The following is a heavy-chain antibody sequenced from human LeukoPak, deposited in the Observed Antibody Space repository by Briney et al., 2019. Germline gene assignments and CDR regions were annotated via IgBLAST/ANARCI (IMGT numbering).Heavy chain of an antibody. CDR3: ARYSSSWYGAFDI. D-gene: IGHD6-13*01. V-gene: IGHV1-69*05. Sequence: SVKVSCKASGGTFSSYAISWVRQAPGQGLEWMGGIIPIFGTANYAQKFQGRVTITRDTSASTAYMELSSLRSEDTAVYYCARYSSSWYGAFDIWGQGTMVTVSS. CDR1: GGTFSSYA. CDR2: IIPIFGTA. J-gene: IGHJ3*02.